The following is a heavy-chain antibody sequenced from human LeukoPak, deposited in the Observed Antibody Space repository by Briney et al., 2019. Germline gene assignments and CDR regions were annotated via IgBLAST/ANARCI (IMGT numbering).Heavy chain of an antibody. J-gene: IGHJ4*02. CDR3: TTDLRGRGPNPRSSRIDY. D-gene: IGHD1-26*01. V-gene: IGHV3-15*01. CDR1: GFTFSQAW. CDR2: IKSRTEGGTI. Sequence: GGSLRLSCGASGFTFSQAWMSWVRQAPGKGLEWVGRIKSRTEGGTIDYGTPVKGRFTISRDDSKNTVYLEMNSLKTEDTASYYCTTDLRGRGPNPRSSRIDYWGQGSLVTVSS.